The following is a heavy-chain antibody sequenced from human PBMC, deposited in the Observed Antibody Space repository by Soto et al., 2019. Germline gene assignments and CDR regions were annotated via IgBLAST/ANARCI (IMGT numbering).Heavy chain of an antibody. CDR1: GFTFSDYY. V-gene: IGHV3-11*06. Sequence: PGGSLRLSCAVSGFTFSDYYMSWIRQAPGKGLEWVSYITASGRHTDYADSVKGRFTISRDNAKNSLYLQMNSLRVEDTAVYYCVRVEYYIDRDTYYGANYWGQGALVTVSS. CDR3: VRVEYYIDRDTYYGANY. J-gene: IGHJ4*02. D-gene: IGHD3-10*01. CDR2: ITASGRHT.